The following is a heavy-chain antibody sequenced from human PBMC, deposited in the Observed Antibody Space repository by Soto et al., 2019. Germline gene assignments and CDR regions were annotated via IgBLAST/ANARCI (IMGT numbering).Heavy chain of an antibody. J-gene: IGHJ4*02. D-gene: IGHD6-19*01. CDR2: IDWDDDK. V-gene: IGHV2-70*11. CDR3: ARYSSGWYGHEAYYFDY. Sequence: GSGPTLVNPTQTLTLTCTFSGFSLSTSGMCVSWIRQPPGKALEWLARIDWDDDKYYSTSLKTRLTISKDTSKNQVVLTMTNMDPVDTATYYCARYSSGWYGHEAYYFDYWGQGTLVTVSS. CDR1: GFSLSTSGMC.